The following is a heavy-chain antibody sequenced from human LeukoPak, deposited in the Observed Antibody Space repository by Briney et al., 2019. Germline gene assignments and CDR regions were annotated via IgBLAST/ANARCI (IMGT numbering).Heavy chain of an antibody. J-gene: IGHJ6*03. CDR3: ARSYDSYYYYMDV. D-gene: IGHD3-3*01. V-gene: IGHV5-51*01. CDR1: GYRFNSYW. Sequence: GESLKISCKGSGYRFNSYWIGWVRQMPGKGLEWMGIIYPGDSDTRYSPSFQGQVTISADKSISTAYLQWSSLKASDTAMYYCARSYDSYYYYMDVWGKGTTVTVSS. CDR2: IYPGDSDT.